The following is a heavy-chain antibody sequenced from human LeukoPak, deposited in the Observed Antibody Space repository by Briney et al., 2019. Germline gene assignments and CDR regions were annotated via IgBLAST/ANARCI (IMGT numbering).Heavy chain of an antibody. CDR3: ASPAGYSSGWDAFDI. CDR2: IYPGDSDT. D-gene: IGHD6-19*01. Sequence: GESLKISCKGSGYSFTSYWIGWVRQMPGKGLEWMGIIYPGDSDTRYSPSFQGQVTISADKSISTAYLQWSRLKASDTAMYYCASPAGYSSGWDAFDIWGQGTMVTVSS. V-gene: IGHV5-51*01. CDR1: GYSFTSYW. J-gene: IGHJ3*02.